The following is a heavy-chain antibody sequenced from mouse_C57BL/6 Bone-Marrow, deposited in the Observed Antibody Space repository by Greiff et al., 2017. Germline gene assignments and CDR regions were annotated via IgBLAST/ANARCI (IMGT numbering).Heavy chain of an antibody. CDR1: GFSLSTFGMG. J-gene: IGHJ4*01. CDR2: IWWDDDK. Sequence: QVTLKVSGPGILQPSQTLSLTCSFSGFSLSTFGMGVGWIRQPSGKGLEWLAHIWWDDDKYYNPALKRRLTFSKDTSKNQVFLKSANVDAADTVTYYCARISITTVVAPMDYWGQGTSVTVSS. CDR3: ARISITTVVAPMDY. V-gene: IGHV8-8*01. D-gene: IGHD1-1*01.